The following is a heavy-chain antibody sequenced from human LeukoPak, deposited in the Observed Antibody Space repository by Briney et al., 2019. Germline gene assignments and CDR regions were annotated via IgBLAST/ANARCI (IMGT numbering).Heavy chain of an antibody. V-gene: IGHV4-4*07. D-gene: IGHD4-17*01. J-gene: IGHJ4*02. CDR2: IYTSGST. CDR1: GGSISSYY. Sequence: SETLSLTCTDSGGSISSYYWSWIWQPAEKGLEWIGRIYTSGSTNYNPSLKSRVTMSVDTSENQFSLKLSSVTAADTAVYYCARGATTVTPAPFDYWGQGTLVTVSS. CDR3: ARGATTVTPAPFDY.